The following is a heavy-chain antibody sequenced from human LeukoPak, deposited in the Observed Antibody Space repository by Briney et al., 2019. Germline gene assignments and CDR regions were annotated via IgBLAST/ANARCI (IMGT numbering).Heavy chain of an antibody. Sequence: GGSLRLSCAASGFTFSSYAMHWVRQAPGTGLEWVAVLSYDGSNKYYAESVKGRFTISRDNSKNTLYLQMNSLRAEDTAVYYCARDKSSGWYVVYYYYMDVWGKGTTVTVSS. CDR2: LSYDGSNK. D-gene: IGHD6-19*01. CDR1: GFTFSSYA. V-gene: IGHV3-30*01. J-gene: IGHJ6*03. CDR3: ARDKSSGWYVVYYYYMDV.